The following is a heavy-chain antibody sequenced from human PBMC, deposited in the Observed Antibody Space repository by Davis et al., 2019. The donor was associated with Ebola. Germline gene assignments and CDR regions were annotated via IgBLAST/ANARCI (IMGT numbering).Heavy chain of an antibody. CDR3: AKSGGFDFWSGYYNWFDP. J-gene: IGHJ5*02. D-gene: IGHD3-3*01. CDR1: GFTFDDYA. V-gene: IGHV3-9*01. CDR2: ISWNSGSI. Sequence: SLKISCAASGFTFDDYAMHWVRQAPGKGLEWVSGISWNSGSIGYADSVKGRFTISRDNAKNSLYLQMNSLRAEDTAVYYCAKSGGFDFWSGYYNWFDPWGQGTLVTVSS.